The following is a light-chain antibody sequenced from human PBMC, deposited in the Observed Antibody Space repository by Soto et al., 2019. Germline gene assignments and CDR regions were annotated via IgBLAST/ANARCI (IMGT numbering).Light chain of an antibody. V-gene: IGLV2-8*01. CDR3: SSSAGSNNLV. Sequence: QSALTQPPSASGSPGQSVTISCTGTSSDVGSYNYVSWYQQYPGKAPKLMIYEISKRPSGVPDRFSGSKSGNTASLTVSGHQAEDEADYYCSSSAGSNNLVFGGRTKLTVL. CDR1: SSDVGSYNY. J-gene: IGLJ2*01. CDR2: EIS.